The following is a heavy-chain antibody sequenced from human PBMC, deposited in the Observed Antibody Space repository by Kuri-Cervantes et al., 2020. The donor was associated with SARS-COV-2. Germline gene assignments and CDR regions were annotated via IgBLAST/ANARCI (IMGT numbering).Heavy chain of an antibody. CDR1: GGSFSGYY. Sequence: SQTLSLTCAVYGGSFSGYYWSWIRQPPGKGLEWIGEINHSGSTNYNPSLKSRVTISVDTSKNQFSLKLSSVTAADTALYYCARHFPPIPSGAFDIWGQGTMVTVSS. V-gene: IGHV4-34*01. CDR3: ARHFPPIPSGAFDI. D-gene: IGHD1-26*01. CDR2: INHSGST. J-gene: IGHJ3*02.